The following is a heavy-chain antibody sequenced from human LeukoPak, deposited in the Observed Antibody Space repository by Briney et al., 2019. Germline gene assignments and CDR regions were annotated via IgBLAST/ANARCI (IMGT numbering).Heavy chain of an antibody. D-gene: IGHD3-16*01. CDR2: ISSSGSTI. CDR1: GFTFSDYY. Sequence: GGSLRLSCAASGFTFSDYYMSWIRQAPGKGLEWVSYISSSGSTIYYADSVKGRFTISRDNAKNSRYLQMNSLRAEDTAVYYCARDSVPIMITFGGAWGQGTLVTVSS. J-gene: IGHJ5*02. CDR3: ARDSVPIMITFGGA. V-gene: IGHV3-11*04.